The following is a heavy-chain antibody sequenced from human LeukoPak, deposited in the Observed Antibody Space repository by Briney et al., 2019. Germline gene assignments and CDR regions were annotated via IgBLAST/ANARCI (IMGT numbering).Heavy chain of an antibody. CDR1: GGSFSGYH. V-gene: IGHV4-34*01. D-gene: IGHD1-26*01. J-gene: IGHJ5*02. CDR3: ATKVGAPSNWFDP. CDR2: INHSGST. Sequence: SETLSLTCAVHGGSFSGYHWSWIRQPPGKGLEWIGEINHSGSTNYNPSLKSRVTISVDTSKNQFSLKLSSVTAADTAVYYCATKVGAPSNWFDPWGQGPLVTVSS.